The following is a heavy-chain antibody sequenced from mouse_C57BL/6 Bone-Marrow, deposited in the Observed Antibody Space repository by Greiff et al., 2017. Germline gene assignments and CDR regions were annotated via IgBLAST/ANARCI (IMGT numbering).Heavy chain of an antibody. V-gene: IGHV1-55*01. CDR1: GYTFTSYW. J-gene: IGHJ1*03. CDR2: IYPGSGST. D-gene: IGHD2-4*01. Sequence: VQLQQPGAELVKPGASVKMSCKASGYTFTSYWITWVKQRPGQGLEWIGDIYPGSGSTNYNEKFKSKATLTVDTSSSTAYMQLSSLTSEDSAVYYVARKGPYDYESYWYFDVWGTGTTVTVSS. CDR3: ARKGPYDYESYWYFDV.